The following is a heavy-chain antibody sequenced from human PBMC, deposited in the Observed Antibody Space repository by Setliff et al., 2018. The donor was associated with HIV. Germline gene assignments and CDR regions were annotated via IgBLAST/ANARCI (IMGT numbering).Heavy chain of an antibody. CDR1: GFTFSTYA. D-gene: IGHD3-3*01. Sequence: PGGSLRLSCAASGFTFSTYAMNWVRQAPGKGLEWVSVISAGGSTYYADSVKGRFTISRDSSKNTLYLQMNSLRADDTALYYCAKAYYNFWSTYDAFDIWGQGTMVTVSS. V-gene: IGHV3-23*01. CDR3: AKAYYNFWSTYDAFDI. J-gene: IGHJ3*02. CDR2: ISAGGST.